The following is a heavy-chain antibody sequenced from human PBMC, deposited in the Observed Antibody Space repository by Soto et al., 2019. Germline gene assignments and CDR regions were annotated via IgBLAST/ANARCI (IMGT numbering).Heavy chain of an antibody. CDR2: ISAYNGNT. D-gene: IGHD2-2*02. Sequence: ASVKFSCKASGYTFTSYGISWVRQAPGQGLEWMGWISAYNGNTNYAQKLQGRVTMTTDTSTSTAYMELRSLRSDDTAVYYCARDRRCSSTSCYTFGNWFDPWGQGTLVTVSS. CDR3: ARDRRCSSTSCYTFGNWFDP. J-gene: IGHJ5*02. V-gene: IGHV1-18*04. CDR1: GYTFTSYG.